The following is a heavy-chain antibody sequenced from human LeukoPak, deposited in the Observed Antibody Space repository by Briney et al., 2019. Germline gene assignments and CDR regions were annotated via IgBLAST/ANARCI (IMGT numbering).Heavy chain of an antibody. V-gene: IGHV4-34*01. CDR2: INHSGST. D-gene: IGHD1-1*01. J-gene: IGHJ6*03. Sequence: SETLSLTCAVYGGSFSGYYWSWIRQPPGKGLEWIGEINHSGSTNYNPSLKSRVTISVDTSKNQFSLKLSSVTAADTAVYYCARGRNAWRYMDVWGKGTTVTVSS. CDR3: ARGRNAWRYMDV. CDR1: GGSFSGYY.